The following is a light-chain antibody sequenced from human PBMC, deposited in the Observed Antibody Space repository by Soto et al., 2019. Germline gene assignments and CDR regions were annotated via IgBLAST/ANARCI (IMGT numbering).Light chain of an antibody. Sequence: QSALTQPASVSGSPGQSITISCTGTSSDIGGYNSVSWYQQHPGKVPQVMIYDVNSRPSGVSNRFSGSKSGNTASLTISGLQAEDEADYYCSSYTSGTTLVFGGGTQLTV. CDR3: SSYTSGTTLV. CDR1: SSDIGGYNS. CDR2: DVN. J-gene: IGLJ2*01. V-gene: IGLV2-14*03.